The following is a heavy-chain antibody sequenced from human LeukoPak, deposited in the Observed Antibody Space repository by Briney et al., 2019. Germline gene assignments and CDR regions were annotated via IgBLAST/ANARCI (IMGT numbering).Heavy chain of an antibody. D-gene: IGHD5-24*01. CDR3: ARAPYGYNLAFDY. Sequence: SQTLSLTCTVSGGSISSGDYYWSWIRQPPGKGLEWIGYIYYSGSTYYNPSLKSRVTISVDTSKNQFSLKLSSVTAADTAVYYCARAPYGYNLAFDYWGQGTLVTVPS. J-gene: IGHJ4*02. CDR2: IYYSGST. V-gene: IGHV4-30-4*01. CDR1: GGSISSGDYY.